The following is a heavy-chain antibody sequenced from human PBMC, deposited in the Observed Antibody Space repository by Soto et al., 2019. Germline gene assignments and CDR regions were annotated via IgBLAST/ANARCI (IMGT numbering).Heavy chain of an antibody. D-gene: IGHD3-22*01. CDR1: GITFSSYA. J-gene: IGHJ4*02. Sequence: GGSLRLSCEAPGITFSSYAMSWVRQAAGKGLEWVSYISGSSIYTNYADSVKGRFTISGDNAKDSLYLQMNSLRIEDTAVYFCARDRRGYYDNFGYYYFDYWGQGALVTVSS. CDR3: ARDRRGYYDNFGYYYFDY. CDR2: ISGSSIYT. V-gene: IGHV3-11*05.